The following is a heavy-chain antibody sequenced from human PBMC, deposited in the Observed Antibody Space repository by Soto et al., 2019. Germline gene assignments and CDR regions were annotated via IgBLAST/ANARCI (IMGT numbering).Heavy chain of an antibody. D-gene: IGHD6-19*01. V-gene: IGHV3-23*01. Sequence: PGGSLRLSCAASGFNFSNYAISWVRQAPGKGLEWVSIISGSGDTPYYADSVKGRSTISRDNSRNTLYLQMNSLRAGDSAKYYCAKEGTSGLYYFDYWGPGTLVTVSS. CDR3: AKEGTSGLYYFDY. CDR1: GFNFSNYA. CDR2: ISGSGDTP. J-gene: IGHJ4*02.